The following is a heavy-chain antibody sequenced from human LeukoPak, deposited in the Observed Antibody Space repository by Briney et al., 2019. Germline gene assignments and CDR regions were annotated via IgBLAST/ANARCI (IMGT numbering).Heavy chain of an antibody. D-gene: IGHD5-24*01. CDR2: IYHSGST. CDR3: ARQGGRWLQQYYFDY. V-gene: IGHV4-30-2*01. Sequence: SQTLSLTCTVSGGSISSGGYYWSWIRQPPGKGLEWIGYIYHSGSTYYNPSLKSRVTISVDRSKNQFSLKLSSVTAADTAVYYCARQGGRWLQQYYFDYWGQGTLVTVSS. J-gene: IGHJ4*02. CDR1: GGSISSGGYY.